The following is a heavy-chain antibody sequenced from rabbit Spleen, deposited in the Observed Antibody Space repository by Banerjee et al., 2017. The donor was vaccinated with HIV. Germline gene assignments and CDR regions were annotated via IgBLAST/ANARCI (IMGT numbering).Heavy chain of an antibody. D-gene: IGHD1-1*01. CDR1: GFSFSSSYY. CDR2: IYTGSSATT. V-gene: IGHV1S40*01. J-gene: IGHJ6*01. CDR3: ARDTSSSFSSYGMDL. Sequence: QSLEESGGDLVKPGASLTLTYTASGFSFSSSYYICWVRQAPGKGLEWIACIYTGSSATTYYASWAKGRFTISKSSSTTVTLHMTSLTAADTATYFCARDTSSSFSSYGMDLWGQGTLVTVS.